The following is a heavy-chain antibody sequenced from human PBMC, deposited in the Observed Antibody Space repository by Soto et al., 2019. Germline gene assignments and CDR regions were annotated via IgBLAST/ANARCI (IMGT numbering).Heavy chain of an antibody. Sequence: LGESLKISCQGSGYSFTSYWIGWVRQMPGKGLEWMGIIYPGDSDTRYSPSFQGQVTISADKSISTAYLQWSSLKASDTAMYYCARQRKWGYYYYGMDVWGQGTTVTVSS. V-gene: IGHV5-51*01. J-gene: IGHJ6*02. CDR2: IYPGDSDT. CDR3: ARQRKWGYYYYGMDV. CDR1: GYSFTSYW. D-gene: IGHD1-26*01.